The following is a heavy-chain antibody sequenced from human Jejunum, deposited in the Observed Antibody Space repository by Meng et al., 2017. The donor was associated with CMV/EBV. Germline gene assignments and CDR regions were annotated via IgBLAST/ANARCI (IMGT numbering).Heavy chain of an antibody. CDR1: GFTFSKAW. CDR2: IKSASDGGTR. CDR3: ATDSHDPGGWYDP. V-gene: IGHV3-15*01. Sequence: VEVVESGGGFVKPGGSLRLSCAASGFTFSKAWMSWVRQAPGKGLEWFGHIKSASDGGTREYAAPVKDRFIISRDDSTNTVYLQMNSLKTEDTAMYYCATDSHDPGGWYDPWGQGTLVTVSS. D-gene: IGHD1-1*01. J-gene: IGHJ5*01.